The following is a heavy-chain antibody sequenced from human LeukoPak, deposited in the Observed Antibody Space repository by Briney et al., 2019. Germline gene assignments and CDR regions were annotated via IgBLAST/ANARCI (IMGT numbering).Heavy chain of an antibody. J-gene: IGHJ4*02. V-gene: IGHV1-69*13. CDR1: GYTFTGYY. CDR3: ARESHVERDDF. Sequence: SVKVSCKASGYTFTGYYMHWVRQAPGQGLEWMGGIIPIFGTANYAQKFQGRVTITADESTSTAYMELRSLVSDDTAVYYCARESHVERDDFWGQGTLITVSS. D-gene: IGHD1-1*01. CDR2: IIPIFGTA.